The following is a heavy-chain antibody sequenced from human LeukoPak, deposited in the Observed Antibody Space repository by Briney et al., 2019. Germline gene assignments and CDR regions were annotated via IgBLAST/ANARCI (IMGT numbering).Heavy chain of an antibody. J-gene: IGHJ3*02. CDR3: ARHQRVRAFDI. CDR2: IYPADSDT. D-gene: IGHD3-22*01. Sequence: GESLKISCKGSGYSFASSWTGWVRQMPGKGLEWMGIIYPADSDTRYSPSFQGQVTISADKSISTAYLQWSSLKASDTAMYYRARHQRVRAFDIWGQGTMLTVSS. CDR1: GYSFASSW. V-gene: IGHV5-51*01.